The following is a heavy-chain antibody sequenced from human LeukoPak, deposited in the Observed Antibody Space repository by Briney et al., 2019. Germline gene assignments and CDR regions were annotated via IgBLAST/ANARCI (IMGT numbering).Heavy chain of an antibody. D-gene: IGHD6-19*01. Sequence: GASVKVSCKTSGYSFTGYYMHWVRQAPGQGLEWMGGIIPIFGTANYAQKFQGRVTITADESTSTAYMELSSLRSEDTAVYYCALTPGYSSGWYPGMDVWGQGTTVTVSS. CDR2: IIPIFGTA. V-gene: IGHV1-69*13. J-gene: IGHJ6*02. CDR3: ALTPGYSSGWYPGMDV. CDR1: GYSFTGYY.